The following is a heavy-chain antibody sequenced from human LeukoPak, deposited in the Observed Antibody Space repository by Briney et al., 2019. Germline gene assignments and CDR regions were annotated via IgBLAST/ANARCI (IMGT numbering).Heavy chain of an antibody. Sequence: ASVKVSCKASGYTFTGYHLHWVRQAPGQGLEWMGRINPNSGGTNYAQKFQGRVTMTRDTSINTAYMELSSLRSADTAVYYCARGRADRYNWNAGPDYWGQGTLVTVSS. CDR3: ARGRADRYNWNAGPDY. V-gene: IGHV1-2*06. J-gene: IGHJ4*02. CDR1: GYTFTGYH. CDR2: INPNSGGT. D-gene: IGHD1-20*01.